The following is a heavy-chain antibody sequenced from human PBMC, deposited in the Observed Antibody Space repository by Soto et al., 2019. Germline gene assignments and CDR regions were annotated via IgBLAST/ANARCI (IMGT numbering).Heavy chain of an antibody. Sequence: GSLRLSCASSGFTFSSYGMHYVGQAPGKGLEWVAVISYDGSNKYYADSVKGRFTISRDNSKNTLYLQMNSLRAEDTAVYYCHNAFDIWGQGTMATAS. V-gene: IGHV3-30*03. CDR2: ISYDGSNK. CDR1: GFTFSSYG. J-gene: IGHJ3*02. CDR3: HNAFDI.